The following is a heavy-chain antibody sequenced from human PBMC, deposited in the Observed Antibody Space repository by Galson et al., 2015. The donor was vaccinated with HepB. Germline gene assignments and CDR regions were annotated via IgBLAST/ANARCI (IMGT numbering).Heavy chain of an antibody. Sequence: SLRLSCAASGFTFSSYSMNWVRQAPGKGLEWVSYISTSSSNLYYADSVRGRFTISRDNSKNALYLQMNSLRAEDTAVYYCVRDLVEVAADHPGVDYWGQGTLVTVSS. CDR1: GFTFSSYS. D-gene: IGHD2-2*01. J-gene: IGHJ4*02. V-gene: IGHV3-48*04. CDR2: ISTSSSNL. CDR3: VRDLVEVAADHPGVDY.